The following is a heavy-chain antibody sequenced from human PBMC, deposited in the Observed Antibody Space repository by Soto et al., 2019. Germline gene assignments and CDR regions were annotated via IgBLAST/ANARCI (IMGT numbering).Heavy chain of an antibody. D-gene: IGHD3-16*01. CDR1: GDSISGFH. J-gene: IGHJ4*02. Sequence: SETLSLTCTVSGDSISGFHWSWIRQPPGKGLEWIGYIYYSGTTNYNPSLKSRVTISVDTSKNQFSLKLSSVTAADTAVYYCARRRGSYFDYWGQGTLVTVSS. CDR3: ARRRGSYFDY. V-gene: IGHV4-59*08. CDR2: IYYSGTT.